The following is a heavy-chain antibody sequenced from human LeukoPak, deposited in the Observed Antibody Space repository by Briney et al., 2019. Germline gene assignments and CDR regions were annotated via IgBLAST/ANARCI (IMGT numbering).Heavy chain of an antibody. D-gene: IGHD4-23*01. CDR1: GGSINSYY. J-gene: IGHJ4*02. Sequence: SETLSLTCTVSGGSINSYYWSWIRPPAGKGLEWIGRIYSSGSTNYNPSLKSRVSMSVDTSKNQFSLKLTSVTAADTAVYYCARGGKATVVTMWGQGILVTVS. CDR3: ARGGKATVVTM. CDR2: IYSSGST. V-gene: IGHV4-4*07.